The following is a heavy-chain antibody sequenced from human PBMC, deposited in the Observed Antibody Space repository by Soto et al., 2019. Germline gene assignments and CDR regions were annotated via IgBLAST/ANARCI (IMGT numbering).Heavy chain of an antibody. D-gene: IGHD6-19*01. CDR1: GFTFSSYS. Sequence: GGSLRLSCAASGFTFSSYSMNWVRQAPGKGLEWVSYISSSSSTIYYADSVKGRFTISRDNAKNSLYLQMNSLRDEDTAVYYCARPIAVGPLYYYYYGMDVWGQGTTVTVSS. CDR2: ISSSSSTI. V-gene: IGHV3-48*02. CDR3: ARPIAVGPLYYYYYGMDV. J-gene: IGHJ6*02.